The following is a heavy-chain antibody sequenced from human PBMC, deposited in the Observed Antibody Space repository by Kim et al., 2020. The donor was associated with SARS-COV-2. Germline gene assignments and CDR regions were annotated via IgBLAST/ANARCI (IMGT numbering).Heavy chain of an antibody. Sequence: ASVKVSCKASDYTFINYGISWVRQAPGQGLEWMGWIGVYSGNTAYAQKFQGRITMTTDTSTSTADMELRSLRSDDTAVYYCVRDEGSSWYLGAFDVWGQGTVVTVSS. CDR1: DYTFINYG. J-gene: IGHJ3*01. V-gene: IGHV1-18*01. CDR3: VRDEGSSWYLGAFDV. D-gene: IGHD6-13*01. CDR2: IGVYSGNT.